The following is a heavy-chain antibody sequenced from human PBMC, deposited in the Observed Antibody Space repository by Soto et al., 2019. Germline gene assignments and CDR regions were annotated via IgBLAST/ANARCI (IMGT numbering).Heavy chain of an antibody. CDR3: ATAGYCSSTSCPPKSDYHYGMDV. CDR2: ISRSGSTI. D-gene: IGHD2-2*01. Sequence: PGGSLRLSCAASGFTFSDYHMNWIRQTPGKGLEWVSYISRSGSTIYYADSLKGRFTISRDNVKNSLYLQINSLRAEDTAVYYCATAGYCSSTSCPPKSDYHYGMDVWGQETTVTISS. V-gene: IGHV3-11*01. CDR1: GFTFSDYH. J-gene: IGHJ6*02.